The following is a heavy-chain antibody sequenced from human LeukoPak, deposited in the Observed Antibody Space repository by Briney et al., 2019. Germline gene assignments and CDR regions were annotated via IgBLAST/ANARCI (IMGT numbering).Heavy chain of an antibody. V-gene: IGHV3-30*02. CDR1: GFTFSSYG. J-gene: IGHJ3*02. D-gene: IGHD3-10*01. Sequence: SGGSLRLSCAASGFTFSSYGMHWVRQAPGKGLEWVAFIRYDGSKKYYADSVKGRFTISRDNSKNTLYVQINSLRAEDTAVYYCARESRVDAFDIWGQGTMVTVSS. CDR2: IRYDGSKK. CDR3: ARESRVDAFDI.